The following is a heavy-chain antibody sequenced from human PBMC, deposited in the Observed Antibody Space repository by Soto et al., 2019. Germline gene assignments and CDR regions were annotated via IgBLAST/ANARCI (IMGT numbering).Heavy chain of an antibody. CDR3: ARRVAAADHYYYGMDV. CDR2: IHPGDSDT. Sequence: PGESLKISCKGSGYSFTNYWIGWVRQMPGKGLEWMGIIHPGDSDTRYSPSFQGHIISADKSISTAYLQWSSLKASDTAMYYCARRVAAADHYYYGMDVWGQGTTVTVSS. J-gene: IGHJ6*02. D-gene: IGHD6-13*01. CDR1: GYSFTNYW. V-gene: IGHV5-51*01.